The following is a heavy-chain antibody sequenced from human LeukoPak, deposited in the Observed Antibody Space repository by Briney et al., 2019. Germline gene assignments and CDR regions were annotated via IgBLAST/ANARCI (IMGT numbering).Heavy chain of an antibody. V-gene: IGHV3-11*01. CDR2: ISSSGSIT. CDR1: GFTSSDYY. Sequence: GGSLRLSCAASGFTSSDYYMSWIRQAPGKGLECISYISSSGSITHYADSVKGRFTISRDNAKNSLYLQMNSLRDEDTAVYYCARLPPGRWLRYWYFDLWGRGTLVTVSS. J-gene: IGHJ2*01. CDR3: ARLPPGRWLRYWYFDL. D-gene: IGHD5-24*01.